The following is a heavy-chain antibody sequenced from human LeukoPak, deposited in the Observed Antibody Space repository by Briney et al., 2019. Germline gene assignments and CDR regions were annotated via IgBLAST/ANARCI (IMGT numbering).Heavy chain of an antibody. D-gene: IGHD3-22*01. J-gene: IGHJ4*02. Sequence: GGSLRLSCAASGFTFSSYSMNWVRQAPGKGLEWVSSISSSSSYIYYADSVKGRFTISRDNAKNSLYLQMNSLRAEDTAVYYCAKDGYYYDSSGYANPLDYWGQGTLVTVSS. CDR1: GFTFSSYS. V-gene: IGHV3-21*01. CDR2: ISSSSSYI. CDR3: AKDGYYYDSSGYANPLDY.